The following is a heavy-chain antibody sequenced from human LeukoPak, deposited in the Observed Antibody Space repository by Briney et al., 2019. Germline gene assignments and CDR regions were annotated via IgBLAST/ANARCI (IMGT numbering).Heavy chain of an antibody. D-gene: IGHD3-9*01. CDR1: GYTFTSYD. Sequence: GASVKVSCKASGYTFTSYDINWVRQATGQGLAWMGWMNPNSGNTGYAQKFQGRVTMTRNTSISTAYMELSSLRSEDTAVYYCARQSDILTGYWTTDISDYWGQGTLVTVSS. J-gene: IGHJ4*02. CDR2: MNPNSGNT. CDR3: ARQSDILTGYWTTDISDY. V-gene: IGHV1-8*01.